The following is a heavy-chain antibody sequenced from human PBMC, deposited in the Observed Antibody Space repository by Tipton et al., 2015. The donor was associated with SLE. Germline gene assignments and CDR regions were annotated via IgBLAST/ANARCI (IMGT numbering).Heavy chain of an antibody. CDR3: ATRPIESLSSHFDY. CDR2: IYPGDSDT. J-gene: IGHJ4*02. CDR1: GYTFTSYW. D-gene: IGHD2/OR15-2a*01. Sequence: QLVQSGPEVKKPGESLKISCKGSGYTFTSYWIAWVRQMPGKGLEWMGIIYPGDSDTRYSPSFQGQVTISADKSISTAYLQWSSLKASDTAIYYCATRPIESLSSHFDYWGQGALVTVPS. V-gene: IGHV5-51*03.